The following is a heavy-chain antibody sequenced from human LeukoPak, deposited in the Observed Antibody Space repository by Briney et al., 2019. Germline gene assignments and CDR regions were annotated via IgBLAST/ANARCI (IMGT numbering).Heavy chain of an antibody. CDR3: ARDRQWQGPDY. J-gene: IGHJ4*02. CDR1: GFTFSSYA. CDR2: ISYDGSNK. D-gene: IGHD6-19*01. V-gene: IGHV3-30-3*01. Sequence: GGSLRLSCAASGFTFSSYAMHWVRQAPGKGLEWVAVISYDGSNKYYADSVKGRFTISRDNSKNTPYLQMNSLRAEDTAVYYCARDRQWQGPDYWGQGTLVTVSS.